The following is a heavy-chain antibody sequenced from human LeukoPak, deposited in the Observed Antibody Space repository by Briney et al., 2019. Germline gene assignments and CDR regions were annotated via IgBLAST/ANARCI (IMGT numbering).Heavy chain of an antibody. D-gene: IGHD3-16*01. CDR2: ISSLSGTI. J-gene: IGHJ4*02. V-gene: IGHV3-48*01. Sequence: GGSLRLFCAASGFTFSNSWMSWVRQAPGKGLEWVSYISSLSGTIHYADSVTGRFIISRDNAKNSLFLQMNSLRAEDTAVYYCVRDQGGAVSYWGQGTLVTVSS. CDR3: VRDQGGAVSY. CDR1: GFTFSNSW.